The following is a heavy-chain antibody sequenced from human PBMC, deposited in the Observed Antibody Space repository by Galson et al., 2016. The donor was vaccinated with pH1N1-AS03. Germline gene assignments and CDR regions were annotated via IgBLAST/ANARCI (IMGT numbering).Heavy chain of an antibody. V-gene: IGHV4-31*03. Sequence: TLSLTCTVSGDSISNGGYYWSWVRQHPGKGLEWIGYTYYSGSFFYNPSLKSRVFISLDTSKNQFSLELNSVTVADTAVYYCEREAGITERMFSGWVDHWGQGTLVTVSS. CDR3: EREAGITERMFSGWVDH. J-gene: IGHJ5*02. CDR1: GDSISNGGYY. CDR2: TYYSGSF. D-gene: IGHD1-20*01.